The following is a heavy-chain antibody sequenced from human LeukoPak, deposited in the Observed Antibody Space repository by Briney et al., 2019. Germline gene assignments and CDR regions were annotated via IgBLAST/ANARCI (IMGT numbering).Heavy chain of an antibody. CDR2: VNSDGSIT. CDR1: GFTFSSYW. J-gene: IGHJ4*02. V-gene: IGHV3-74*01. Sequence: GGSLRLSCAVSGFTFSSYWMYWVRQAPGKGLVWVSRVNSDGSITSYADSVKGRFTISRDNAKNTLDLQMNSLRPEDTAVYYCARDFVFRGDGSHFDHWGQRALVTASS. D-gene: IGHD1-26*01. CDR3: ARDFVFRGDGSHFDH.